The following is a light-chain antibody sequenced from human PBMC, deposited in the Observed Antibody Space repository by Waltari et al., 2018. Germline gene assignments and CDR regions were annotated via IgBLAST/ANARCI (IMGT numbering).Light chain of an antibody. V-gene: IGKV3-15*01. CDR2: GAS. CDR1: QSVSRN. CDR3: QQYNSWPYT. Sequence: EIVMAQSPGTLSVSPGERVTLSCRASQSVSRNLDWYQQRPGQPPRLLVYGASTRATGVPASFSGSGSGTDFTLTISSLQSEDFAIYFCQQYNSWPYTFGQGTKLEMK. J-gene: IGKJ2*01.